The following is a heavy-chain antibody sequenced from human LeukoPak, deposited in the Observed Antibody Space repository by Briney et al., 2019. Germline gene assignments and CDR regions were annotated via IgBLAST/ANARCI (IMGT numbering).Heavy chain of an antibody. CDR3: ARDEVAAAARYNWFDP. D-gene: IGHD6-13*01. J-gene: IGHJ5*02. CDR2: IWYDGSNK. Sequence: GGSLRLSCAASGFTFSSYAMHWVRQAPGKGLEWVAVIWYDGSNKYYADSVKGRFTISRDNSKNTLYLQMNSLRAEDTAVYYCARDEVAAAARYNWFDPWGQGTLVTVSS. CDR1: GFTFSSYA. V-gene: IGHV3-33*08.